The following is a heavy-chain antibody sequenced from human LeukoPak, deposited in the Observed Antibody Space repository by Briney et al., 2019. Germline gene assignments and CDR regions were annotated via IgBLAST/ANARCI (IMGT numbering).Heavy chain of an antibody. J-gene: IGHJ6*03. CDR3: ARDGEGCGGDCYLDYYYYYYMDV. CDR2: INPNSGGT. Sequence: ASVKVSCKASGYTFTGYYMHWVRQAPGQGLEWMGWINPNSGGTNYAQKFQGRVTMTRDTSTSTAYMELSRLRSDDTAVYYCARDGEGCGGDCYLDYYYYYYMDVWGKGTTVTVSS. V-gene: IGHV1-2*02. CDR1: GYTFTGYY. D-gene: IGHD2-21*01.